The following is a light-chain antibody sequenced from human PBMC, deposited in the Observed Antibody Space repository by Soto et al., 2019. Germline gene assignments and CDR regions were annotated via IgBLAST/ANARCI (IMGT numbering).Light chain of an antibody. V-gene: IGKV3-20*01. CDR1: QSVSSY. Sequence: EIVLTQSPGTLSLSPGERATLSCGASQSVSSYLAWYQQKPGQAPRLLIYGVSSRATGIPDRFSGSGSGTDFTLTISRLEPEDFAVYYCQQYVTSPLTFGGGTKVDIK. J-gene: IGKJ4*01. CDR3: QQYVTSPLT. CDR2: GVS.